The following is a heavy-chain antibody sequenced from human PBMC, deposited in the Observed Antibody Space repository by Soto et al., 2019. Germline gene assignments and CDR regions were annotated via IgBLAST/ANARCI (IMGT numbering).Heavy chain of an antibody. J-gene: IGHJ3*02. CDR3: ASLYCSSSSGYSVGAFDI. Sequence: GSLRLSCAASGFTFSSYVMHWVRQAPVKGLEWVALIWFDGSDKYYVDSVKGRFTISRDNSKNTVHLQMNSLRVEGTAVYYCASLYCSSSSGYSVGAFDIRVQGTVVTVSS. CDR2: IWFDGSDK. V-gene: IGHV3-33*01. CDR1: GFTFSSYV. D-gene: IGHD2-2*01.